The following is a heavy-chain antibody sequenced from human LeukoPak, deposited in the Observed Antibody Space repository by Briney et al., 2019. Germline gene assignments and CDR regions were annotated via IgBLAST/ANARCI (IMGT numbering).Heavy chain of an antibody. D-gene: IGHD6-13*01. J-gene: IGHJ5*02. CDR3: AREVIAAAGTGFDP. CDR1: GGTFNSYA. Sequence: GASVKVSCKASGGTFNSYAISWVRQAPGQGLEWMGGIIPIFGTANYAQKFQGRVTITADESTSTAYMELSSLRSEDTAVYYCAREVIAAAGTGFDPWGQGTLVTVSS. CDR2: IIPIFGTA. V-gene: IGHV1-69*01.